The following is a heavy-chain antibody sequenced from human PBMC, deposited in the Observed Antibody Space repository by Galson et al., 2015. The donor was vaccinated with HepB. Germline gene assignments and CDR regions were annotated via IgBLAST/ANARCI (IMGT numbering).Heavy chain of an antibody. CDR2: ISTSSSAI. D-gene: IGHD2/OR15-2a*01. CDR3: ARWAWNTVELYYYYAMDV. Sequence: SLRLSCAASGFTFNTYSMNWVRQAPGKGLEWVSYISTSSSAIYYADSVKGRFTISRDNAKSSLYLQMNSLRAEDTAVYYCARWAWNTVELYYYYAMDVWGPGTTVTVSS. V-gene: IGHV3-48*04. J-gene: IGHJ6*02. CDR1: GFTFNTYS.